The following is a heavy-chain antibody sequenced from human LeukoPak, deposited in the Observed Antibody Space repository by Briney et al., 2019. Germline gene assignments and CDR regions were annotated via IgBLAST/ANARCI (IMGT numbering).Heavy chain of an antibody. CDR3: ARDRLYCSSTSCYGGVWFDP. D-gene: IGHD2-2*01. CDR1: GYTFTSYY. V-gene: IGHV1-46*01. CDR2: INPSGGST. J-gene: IGHJ5*02. Sequence: ASVKVSCKASGYTFTSYYMHWVRQAPGQGLEWMGIINPSGGSTSYAQKFQGRVTMTRDTSTSTVYMELSSLRSEDTAVYYCARDRLYCSSTSCYGGVWFDPWGQGTLVTVSS.